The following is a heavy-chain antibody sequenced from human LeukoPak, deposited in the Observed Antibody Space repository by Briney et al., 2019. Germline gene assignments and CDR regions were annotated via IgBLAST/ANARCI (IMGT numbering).Heavy chain of an antibody. CDR1: GFTFSSYW. Sequence: GGSLRLSCAASGFTFSSYWMHWVRQAPGKGLVWVSRINSDGSSTSYADSVKGRFTISRDNAKNTLYLQMNSLRAKDTAVYYCARVLWPYYYYYGMDVWGKGTTVTVSS. CDR3: ARVLWPYYYYYGMDV. CDR2: INSDGSST. D-gene: IGHD2-21*01. J-gene: IGHJ6*04. V-gene: IGHV3-74*01.